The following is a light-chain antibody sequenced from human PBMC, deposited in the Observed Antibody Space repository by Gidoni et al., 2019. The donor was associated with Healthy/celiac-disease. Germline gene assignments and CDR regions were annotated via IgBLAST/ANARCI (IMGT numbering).Light chain of an antibody. J-gene: IGLJ2*01. CDR2: GNS. CDR3: QSYDSSLRRVV. CDR1: SSNIGAGYD. Sequence: QSVLTQPPSVSGAPGPRVTISCPGSSSNIGAGYDVHWYQQLPGTAPKLLIYGNSNRPSGVPDRFSGSKSGTSASLAITGLQAEDEADYYCQSYDSSLRRVVFGGGTKLTVL. V-gene: IGLV1-40*01.